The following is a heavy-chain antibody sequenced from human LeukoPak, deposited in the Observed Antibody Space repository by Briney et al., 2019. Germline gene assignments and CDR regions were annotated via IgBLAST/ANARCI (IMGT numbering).Heavy chain of an antibody. CDR3: ARALLDVAEDY. CDR1: GGSFSGYY. CDR2: INHSGST. V-gene: IGHV4-34*01. Sequence: PSETLSLTCAVYGGSFSGYYWSWIRQPPGKGLEWIGEINHSGSTNYNPSLKSRVTMSVDTSKNQFSLKLSSVTAADTAVYYCARALLDVAEDYWGQGTLVTVSS. D-gene: IGHD6-19*01. J-gene: IGHJ4*02.